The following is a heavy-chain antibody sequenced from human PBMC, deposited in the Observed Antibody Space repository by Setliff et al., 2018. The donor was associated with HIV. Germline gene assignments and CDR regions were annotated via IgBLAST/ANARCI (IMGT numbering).Heavy chain of an antibody. CDR2: MNPNSGNT. J-gene: IGHJ4*01. CDR1: GGTFSSYV. Sequence: ASVKVSCKASGGTFSSYVINWVRQATGQGLEWMGWMNPNSGNTGYAQKFQGRVTFTRNTSKGTAYMELSSLRSDDTALYYCARGAQDYEDYYFDYWGQGTLVTVSS. CDR3: ARGAQDYEDYYFDY. V-gene: IGHV1-8*03. D-gene: IGHD4-17*01.